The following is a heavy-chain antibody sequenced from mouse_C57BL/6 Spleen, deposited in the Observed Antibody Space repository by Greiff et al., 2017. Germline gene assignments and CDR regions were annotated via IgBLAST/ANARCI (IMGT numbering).Heavy chain of an antibody. CDR2: ISSGSSTI. D-gene: IGHD1-1*01. Sequence: EVKVVESGGGLVKPGGSLKLSCAASGFTFSDYGMHWVRQAPEKGLEWVAYISSGSSTIYYADTVKGRFTISRDNAKNTLFLQMTSLRSEDTAMYYRARPYCYGPPYFDYWGQGTTLTVSS. CDR3: ARPYCYGPPYFDY. V-gene: IGHV5-17*01. CDR1: GFTFSDYG. J-gene: IGHJ2*01.